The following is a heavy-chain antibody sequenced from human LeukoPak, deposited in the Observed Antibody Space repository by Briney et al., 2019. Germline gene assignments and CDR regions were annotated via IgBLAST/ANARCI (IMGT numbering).Heavy chain of an antibody. J-gene: IGHJ6*03. Sequence: KPSETLSLTCAVYGGSFSGYYWSWIRQPPGKGLEWIGYIYYSGSTNYNPSLKSRVTISVDTSKNQFSLKLSSVTAADTAVYYCARLQLSWFYYYMDVWGKGTTVTISS. CDR2: IYYSGST. CDR1: GGSFSGYY. V-gene: IGHV4-34*01. CDR3: ARLQLSWFYYYMDV. D-gene: IGHD6-13*01.